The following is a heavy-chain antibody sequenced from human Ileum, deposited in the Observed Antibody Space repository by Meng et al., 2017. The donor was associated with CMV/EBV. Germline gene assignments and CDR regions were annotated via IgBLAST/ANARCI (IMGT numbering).Heavy chain of an antibody. V-gene: IGHV3-20*01. CDR2: INWHGGST. Sequence: SVFTFDDYGMSLVRQAPGKGLEWVSGINWHGGSTGYAHSAKGRFTISRDNAKNSLYLQMNSLRAEDTALYHCARGVEGGDYSDAFDIWGQGTMVTVSS. D-gene: IGHD4-17*01. CDR1: VFTFDDYG. CDR3: ARGVEGGDYSDAFDI. J-gene: IGHJ3*02.